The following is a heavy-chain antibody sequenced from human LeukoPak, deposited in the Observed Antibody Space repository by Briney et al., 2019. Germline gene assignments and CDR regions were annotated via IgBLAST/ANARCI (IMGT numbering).Heavy chain of an antibody. CDR3: ARDESAYGYGFHWYFDL. D-gene: IGHD3-10*01. CDR1: GFASAFTFSTYE. CDR2: ISGSGSTK. J-gene: IGHJ2*01. V-gene: IGHV3-48*03. Sequence: PGGSLRLSCTASGFASAFTFSTYEMNWVRQAPGKGLEWLSHISGSGSTKYYADSVKGRFIVSRDNTKNSLYLQMNSLRVEDTAIYYCARDESAYGYGFHWYFDLWGRGTLVTVSS.